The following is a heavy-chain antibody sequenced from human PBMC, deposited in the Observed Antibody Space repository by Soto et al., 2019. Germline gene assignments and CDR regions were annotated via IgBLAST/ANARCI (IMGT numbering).Heavy chain of an antibody. J-gene: IGHJ6*02. CDR2: ISYDGSNK. CDR1: GFTFSSYA. V-gene: IGHV3-30-3*01. Sequence: QVQLVESGGGVVQPGRSLRLSCAASGFTFSSYAMHWVRQAPGKGLEWVAVISYDGSNKYYADSVKGRFTISRDNSKNTLYLQMNSLRAEDTAVYYCARETGVTTVIDKPQRAHRNYYYYGMDVWGQGTTVTVSS. CDR3: ARETGVTTVIDKPQRAHRNYYYYGMDV. D-gene: IGHD4-17*01.